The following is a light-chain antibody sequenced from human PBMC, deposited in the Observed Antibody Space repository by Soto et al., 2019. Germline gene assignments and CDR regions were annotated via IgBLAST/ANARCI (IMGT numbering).Light chain of an antibody. CDR3: AAWDDGLSRWV. V-gene: IGLV1-47*01. Sequence: QPVLTQPPSASRTPGQRVTISCSGGSSDIGRNYVYWYQQLPGTAPKLLIYRNDERPSGVTDRFSGSKSGTSASLVLSGLRSEDEADYYCAAWDDGLSRWVFGGGTKLTVL. CDR2: RND. J-gene: IGLJ3*02. CDR1: SSDIGRNY.